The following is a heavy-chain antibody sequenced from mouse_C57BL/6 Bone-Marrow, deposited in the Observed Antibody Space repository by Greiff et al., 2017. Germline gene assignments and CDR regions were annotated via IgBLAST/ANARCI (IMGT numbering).Heavy chain of an antibody. CDR3: ARWGTAQATAWFAY. Sequence: VQLQQSGPELVKPGASVKISCKASGYTFTDYYINWVKQRPGQGLEWIGWIFPGSGSTYYNEKFKGKATLTVDKSPSTAYMLLSSLTSEDSAVYFCARWGTAQATAWFAYWGQGTLVTVSA. V-gene: IGHV1-75*01. D-gene: IGHD3-2*02. J-gene: IGHJ3*01. CDR2: IFPGSGST. CDR1: GYTFTDYY.